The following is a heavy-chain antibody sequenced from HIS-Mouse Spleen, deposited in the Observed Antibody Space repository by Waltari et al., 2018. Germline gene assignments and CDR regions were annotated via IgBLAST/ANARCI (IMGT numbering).Heavy chain of an antibody. CDR1: GCSISSSSYY. CDR2: IYYSGRT. Sequence: QLQLQESGPGLVKPSETLSLTCTVSGCSISSSSYYWGWIRQPPGKGLEWIGSIYYSGRTSYNPSLKSRVPISVDTSKTQFSLKLSSVTAADTAVYYCAREIPYSSSWYDWYFDLWGRGTLVTVSS. CDR3: AREIPYSSSWYDWYFDL. V-gene: IGHV4-39*07. J-gene: IGHJ2*01. D-gene: IGHD6-13*01.